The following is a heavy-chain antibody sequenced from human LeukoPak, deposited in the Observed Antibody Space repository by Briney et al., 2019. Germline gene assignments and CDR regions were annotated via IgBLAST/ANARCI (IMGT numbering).Heavy chain of an antibody. D-gene: IGHD3-10*01. V-gene: IGHV3-23*01. CDR3: AKHRGLHPGLSAFDI. Sequence: GGSLRLSCVASGFTFSSFAVTWVRQAPGKGLEWVSSISGSGDNKYYADSVKGRFTISRDNSKNTLYLQMNSLRAEDTAVYCCAKHRGLHPGLSAFDIWGQGTMVTVSS. J-gene: IGHJ3*02. CDR2: ISGSGDNK. CDR1: GFTFSSFA.